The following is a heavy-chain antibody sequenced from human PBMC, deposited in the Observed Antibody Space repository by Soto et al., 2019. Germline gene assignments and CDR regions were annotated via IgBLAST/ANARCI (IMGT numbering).Heavy chain of an antibody. V-gene: IGHV5-51*01. Sequence: GESLKISCKASGYIFTLYWIGWVRQMPVKGLEWMGIIYPGDSDTRYSPSFQGQVTISADKSISTASLQWSSLKASDTAVYYCARQSPTPGYYYFSYGMDVWGQGTTVTVSS. J-gene: IGHJ6*02. CDR3: ARQSPTPGYYYFSYGMDV. CDR2: IYPGDSDT. D-gene: IGHD4-17*01. CDR1: GYIFTLYW.